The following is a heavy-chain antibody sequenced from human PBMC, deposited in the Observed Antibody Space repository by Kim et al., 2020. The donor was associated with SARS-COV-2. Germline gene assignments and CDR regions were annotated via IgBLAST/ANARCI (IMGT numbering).Heavy chain of an antibody. CDR3: VSGSGYSSSWYYYYGLDV. CDR2: ISAYNGNT. D-gene: IGHD6-13*01. CDR1: GYTFTSYG. J-gene: IGHJ6*02. Sequence: ASVKVSCKASGYTFTSYGISWVRQAPGQGLEWMGWISAYNGNTNYAQKLQGRVTMTTDTSTSTANMELRSLRSDDTAVYYFVSGSGYSSSWYYYYGLDVWGQGTTVTVSS. V-gene: IGHV1-18*01.